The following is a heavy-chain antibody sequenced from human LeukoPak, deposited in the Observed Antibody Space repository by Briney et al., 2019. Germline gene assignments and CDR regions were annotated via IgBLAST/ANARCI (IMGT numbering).Heavy chain of an antibody. CDR2: ISSGSSYT. CDR1: GFTFSDYY. J-gene: IGHJ4*02. V-gene: IGHV3-11*03. CDR3: ARGATKGSDY. Sequence: PGGSLRLSCAASGFTFSDYYISWIRQAPGKGLEWVSYISSGSSYTNYADSVKGRFTISRDNAKNSLYLQMNSLRAEDTAVYYCARGATKGSDYWGQGTLVTVSS. D-gene: IGHD1-26*01.